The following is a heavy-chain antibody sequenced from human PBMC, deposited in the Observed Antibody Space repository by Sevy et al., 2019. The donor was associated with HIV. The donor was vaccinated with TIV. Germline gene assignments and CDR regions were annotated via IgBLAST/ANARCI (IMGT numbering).Heavy chain of an antibody. J-gene: IGHJ4*02. CDR2: IIPIFGTA. CDR3: ARGARGYSGYDSYYFDY. Sequence: ASVKVSCKASGGTFSSYAISWVRQAPGQGLEWMGGIIPIFGTANYAQKFQGRVTITADESTSTAYMELSSLRYEDTAVYYCARGARGYSGYDSYYFDYWGQGTLVTVSS. V-gene: IGHV1-69*13. D-gene: IGHD5-12*01. CDR1: GGTFSSYA.